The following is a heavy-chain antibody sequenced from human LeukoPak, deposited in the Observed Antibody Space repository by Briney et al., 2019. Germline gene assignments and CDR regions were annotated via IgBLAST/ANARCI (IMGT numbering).Heavy chain of an antibody. CDR3: ARAPGYCSSTSCYGPFDP. V-gene: IGHV3-30-3*01. J-gene: IGHJ5*02. CDR2: ISYDGSNK. Sequence: PGGSLRLSCAASGFTFSSYAMHWVRQAPGKGLEWVAVISYDGSNKYYADSVKGRFTISRDNSKNTLYLQMNSLRAEDTAVYYSARAPGYCSSTSCYGPFDPWGQGTLVTVSS. D-gene: IGHD2-2*01. CDR1: GFTFSSYA.